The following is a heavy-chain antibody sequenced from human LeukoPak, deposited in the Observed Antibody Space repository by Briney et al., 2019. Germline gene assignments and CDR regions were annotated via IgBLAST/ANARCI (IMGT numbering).Heavy chain of an antibody. D-gene: IGHD4-17*01. J-gene: IGHJ1*01. Sequence: ASVKVSCKASGGTFSSYAISWVRQAPGQGLELMGGIIPIFGTANYSQKFQGRVTITTDESTGTDYMELSSLRSEDTAVYYCARGSGDGTQGSQHWGQGTLVTVSS. CDR1: GGTFSSYA. CDR2: IIPIFGTA. V-gene: IGHV1-69*05. CDR3: ARGSGDGTQGSQH.